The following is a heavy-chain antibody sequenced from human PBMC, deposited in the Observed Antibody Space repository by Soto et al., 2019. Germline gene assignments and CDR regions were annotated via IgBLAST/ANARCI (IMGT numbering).Heavy chain of an antibody. CDR3: AREIGYSSTWPSY. J-gene: IGHJ4*02. CDR1: VFTFSSYA. CDR2: IAYDGRNK. V-gene: IGHV3-30*04. Sequence: PGGSLRLSCAASVFTFSSYAMHWVRQAPGKGLEWVAVIAYDGRNKYYADSVKGRFTISRDNSGNTLYLEMKSLRVEDTAVYYCAREIGYSSTWPSYWGPGTLVTVSS. D-gene: IGHD6-13*01.